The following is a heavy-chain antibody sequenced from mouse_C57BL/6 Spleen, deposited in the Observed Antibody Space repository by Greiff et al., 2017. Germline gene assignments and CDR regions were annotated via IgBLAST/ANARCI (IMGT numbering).Heavy chain of an antibody. CDR3: ARDLTTVVASLFDY. J-gene: IGHJ2*01. CDR2: INPNNGGT. CDR1: GYTFTDYY. D-gene: IGHD1-1*01. Sequence: VQLQQSGPELVKPGASVKISCKASGYTFTDYYMNWVKQSHGKSLEWIGDINPNNGGTSYNQKFKGKATLTVDKSSSTAYMELRSLTSEDSAVYYCARDLTTVVASLFDYWGQGTTLTVSS. V-gene: IGHV1-26*01.